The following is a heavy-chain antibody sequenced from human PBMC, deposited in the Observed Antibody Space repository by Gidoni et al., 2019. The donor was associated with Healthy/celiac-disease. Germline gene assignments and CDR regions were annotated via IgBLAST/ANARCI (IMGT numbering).Heavy chain of an antibody. J-gene: IGHJ6*02. CDR3: ARDPETLYSRGVYGMDV. D-gene: IGHD6-13*01. V-gene: IGHV4-61*02. CDR2: TYTSGST. Sequence: QVQLQESGPGLVKPSQTLSLTCTVSGGSISSGSYYWSWIRQPAGKGLEWIGRTYTSGSTNYNPSLKSRVTISVDTSKNQFSLKLSSVTAADTAVYYCARDPETLYSRGVYGMDVWGQGTTVTVSS. CDR1: GGSISSGSYY.